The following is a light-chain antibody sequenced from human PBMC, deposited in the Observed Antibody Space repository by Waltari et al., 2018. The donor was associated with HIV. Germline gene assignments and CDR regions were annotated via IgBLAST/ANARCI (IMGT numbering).Light chain of an antibody. J-gene: IGLJ3*02. Sequence: QAVVTQEPSLTVSPGGTVTLTCGPSTEAVTRGHYPYWFQPKPGQAPTTLIFDTSNKHSGASSRFSGALPGGKAALTLSGAQPEDEAEYYCLLSYSGASWVFGGGTKVTVL. CDR1: TEAVTRGHY. CDR3: LLSYSGASWV. V-gene: IGLV7-46*01. CDR2: DTS.